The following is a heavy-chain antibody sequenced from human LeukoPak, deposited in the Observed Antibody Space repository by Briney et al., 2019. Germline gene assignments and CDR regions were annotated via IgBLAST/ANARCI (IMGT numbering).Heavy chain of an antibody. V-gene: IGHV3-7*01. Sequence: GESLRLSCAASGFSFSVYWMSWVRQAPGRGLEWVANIKPDGSEENYGDSVKGRFIISRDNTKNSLFLQMNSLTAEDTALYYCVRNWNLDSWGQGTLVTVSS. CDR1: GFSFSVYW. D-gene: IGHD1-1*01. CDR2: IKPDGSEE. CDR3: VRNWNLDS. J-gene: IGHJ4*02.